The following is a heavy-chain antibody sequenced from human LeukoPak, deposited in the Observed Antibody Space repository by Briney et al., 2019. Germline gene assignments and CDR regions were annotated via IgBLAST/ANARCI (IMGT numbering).Heavy chain of an antibody. CDR1: GYTFTGYY. D-gene: IGHD6-19*01. CDR2: TNPNSGGT. CDR3: ARDFRASRIAVAAAKY. Sequence: ASVKVSCKASGYTFTGYYMHWVRQAPGQGLEWMGRTNPNSGGTNYAQKFQGRVTMTRDTSISTAYMELSRLRSDDTAVYYCARDFRASRIAVAAAKYWGQGTLVTVSS. V-gene: IGHV1-2*06. J-gene: IGHJ4*02.